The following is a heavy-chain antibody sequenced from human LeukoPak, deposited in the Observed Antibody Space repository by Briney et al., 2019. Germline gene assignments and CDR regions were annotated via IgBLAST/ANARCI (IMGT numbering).Heavy chain of an antibody. V-gene: IGHV4-34*01. J-gene: IGHJ4*02. Sequence: PSETLSLTCAVYGGSFSGYYWSWIRQPPGKGLEWIGEINHSGSTNYNPSFKSRVTISVDTSKNQFSLKLSSVTAADTAVYYCARGLSPWTPESFDYWGQGTLVTVSS. D-gene: IGHD1-14*01. CDR1: GGSFSGYY. CDR3: ARGLSPWTPESFDY. CDR2: INHSGST.